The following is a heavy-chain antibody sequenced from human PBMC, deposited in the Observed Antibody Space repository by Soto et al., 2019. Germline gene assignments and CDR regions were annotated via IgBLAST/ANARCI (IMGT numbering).Heavy chain of an antibody. CDR1: GGSISSYY. Sequence: PSETLSLTCTVSGGSISSYYWSWIRQPPGKGLEWIGYIYYSGSTSYNPSLKSRVTISVDTSRHQFSLKLNSVTAADTAVYYCARHLMGLRSAFEIWGQGTMVTVSS. J-gene: IGHJ3*02. CDR3: ARHLMGLRSAFEI. CDR2: IYYSGST. V-gene: IGHV4-59*08. D-gene: IGHD5-12*01.